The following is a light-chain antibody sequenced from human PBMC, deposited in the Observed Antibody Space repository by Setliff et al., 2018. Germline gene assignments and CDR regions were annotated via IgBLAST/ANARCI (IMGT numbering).Light chain of an antibody. Sequence: QSVLTQPPSASGSPGQSVTISCTGTSSDVGGYNYVSWYQHRPGKAPQVIIFDVSDRPSGVSNRFSGSKSGDTAYLTISGLQAEDEANYFCSSYAGLTTWIFGAGTKVTVL. CDR3: SSYAGLTTWI. CDR1: SSDVGGYNY. V-gene: IGLV2-8*01. CDR2: DVS. J-gene: IGLJ1*01.